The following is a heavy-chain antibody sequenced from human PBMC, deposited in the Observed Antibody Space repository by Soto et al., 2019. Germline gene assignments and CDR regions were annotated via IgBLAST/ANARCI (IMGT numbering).Heavy chain of an antibody. D-gene: IGHD6-19*01. J-gene: IGHJ4*02. Sequence: GGSLRLSCAASGFSFRSYAIHWVRQGPGKGLEWVSFRSYDGSDKTYADSVKGRFTVSRDNSKNVVLLQMNRLRTEDTAIYFCAKDGGTSGWTREFEYWGQGALVTVSS. CDR3: AKDGGTSGWTREFEY. CDR2: RSYDGSDK. CDR1: GFSFRSYA. V-gene: IGHV3-30-3*01.